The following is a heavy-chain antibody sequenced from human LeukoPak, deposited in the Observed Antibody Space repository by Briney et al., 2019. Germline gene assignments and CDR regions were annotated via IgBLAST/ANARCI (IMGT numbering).Heavy chain of an antibody. J-gene: IGHJ6*02. V-gene: IGHV4-59*01. CDR1: GGSISSYY. CDR2: IYYSGST. D-gene: IGHD6-19*01. Sequence: SETLSLTCTVSGGSISSYYWSWIRQPPGKGLEWIGYIYYSGSTNYNPSLKSRVTISVDTSKNQFSLKLSSVTAADTAVYSCARGTGYSSGWYGNYYYGMDVWGQGTTVTVSS. CDR3: ARGTGYSSGWYGNYYYGMDV.